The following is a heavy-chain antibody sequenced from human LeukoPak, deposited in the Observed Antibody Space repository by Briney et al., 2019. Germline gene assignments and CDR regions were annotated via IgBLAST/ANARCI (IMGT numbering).Heavy chain of an antibody. J-gene: IGHJ4*02. CDR3: ARGFRGASFDY. Sequence: SETLSLTCTVSGYSISSGYYWGWIRQPPGKGLEWIGSIYHSGSTYYNPSLKSRVTISVDTSKKQFSLKVSSVTAADTAVYYCARGFRGASFDYWGQGTLVTVSS. CDR1: GYSISSGYY. CDR2: IYHSGST. D-gene: IGHD1-26*01. V-gene: IGHV4-38-2*02.